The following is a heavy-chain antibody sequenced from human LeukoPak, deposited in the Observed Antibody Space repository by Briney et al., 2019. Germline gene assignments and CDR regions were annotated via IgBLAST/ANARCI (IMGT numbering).Heavy chain of an antibody. V-gene: IGHV1-46*01. CDR3: ARLSSHYGDYKVDP. Sequence: ASVKVSCKAFGYTFTSNYMHWVRQAPGQGPEWMGVISPSGGSTTYAQKFQGRVTLTRDMSTSTDYLELGSLRSEDTAVYYCARLSSHYGDYKVDPWGQGTLVTVSS. CDR2: ISPSGGST. CDR1: GYTFTSNY. J-gene: IGHJ5*02. D-gene: IGHD4-17*01.